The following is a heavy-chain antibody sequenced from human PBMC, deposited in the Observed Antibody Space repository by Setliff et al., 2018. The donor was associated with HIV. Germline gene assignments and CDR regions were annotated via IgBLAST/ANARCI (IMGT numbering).Heavy chain of an antibody. CDR1: GGSVNSRNYF. Sequence: NPSETLSLTCTVSGGSVNSRNYFWGWIRQPPGKGLEWIGSISYSGSTYYNPSLKSRVTISVDTSKNQFSLKLSSVTAADTAVYYCARSSRGSLRDLDYWGPGTLVTVSS. D-gene: IGHD2-21*02. CDR3: ARSSRGSLRDLDY. CDR2: ISYSGST. V-gene: IGHV4-39*01. J-gene: IGHJ4*02.